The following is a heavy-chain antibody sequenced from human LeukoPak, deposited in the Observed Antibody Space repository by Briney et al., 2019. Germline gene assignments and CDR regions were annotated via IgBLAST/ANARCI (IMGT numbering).Heavy chain of an antibody. D-gene: IGHD6-19*01. CDR2: IYYSGST. V-gene: IGHV4-39*01. CDR3: ARLIVAGTAEYFQH. Sequence: SETLSLTRTVSGGSISSSSYYWGWIRQPPGKGLEWIGSIYYSGSTYYNPSLKSRVTISVDTSKNQFSLKLSSVTAADTAVYYCARLIVAGTAEYFQHWGQGTLVTVSS. CDR1: GGSISSSSYY. J-gene: IGHJ1*01.